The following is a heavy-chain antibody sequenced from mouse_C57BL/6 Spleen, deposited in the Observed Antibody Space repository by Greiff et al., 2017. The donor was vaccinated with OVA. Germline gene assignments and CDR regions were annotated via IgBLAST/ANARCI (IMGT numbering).Heavy chain of an antibody. J-gene: IGHJ2*01. CDR3: ARGDGNSLFDY. D-gene: IGHD2-1*01. CDR2: IYPGDGDT. CDR1: GYAFSSSW. V-gene: IGHV1-82*01. Sequence: QVQLKQSGPELVKPGASVKISCKASGYAFSSSWMNWVQQRPGTGLEWIGRIYPGDGDTNYNGKFKGQATLTADKSSSTSYMQLSSLTSDDSAVYFCARGDGNSLFDYWGQGTTLTVSS.